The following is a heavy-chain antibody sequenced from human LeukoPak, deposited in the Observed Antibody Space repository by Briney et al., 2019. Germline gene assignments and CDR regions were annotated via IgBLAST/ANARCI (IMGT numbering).Heavy chain of an antibody. CDR1: DGSISSYY. D-gene: IGHD2-15*01. J-gene: IGHJ6*02. CDR2: IYTSGST. V-gene: IGHV4-4*07. CDR3: ARESPYCSGGSCQNYYYGMDV. Sequence: PSETLSLTCTVSDGSISSYYWSWIRQPAGKGLEWIGRIYTSGSTNYNPSLKSRVTMSVDTSKNQFSLKLSSVTAADTAVYYCARESPYCSGGSCQNYYYGMDVWGQGTTVTVSS.